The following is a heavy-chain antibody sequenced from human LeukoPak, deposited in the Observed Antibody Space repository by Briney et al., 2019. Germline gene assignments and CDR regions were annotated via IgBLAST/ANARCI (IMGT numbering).Heavy chain of an antibody. CDR1: GDSINSLDL. CDR2: IHHRGLS. D-gene: IGHD1-14*01. V-gene: IGHV4-31*03. CDR3: ATKPNSLSYFDN. Sequence: SGTLSLTCTVSGDSINSLDLWSWIRRHPGKGLEWIGYIHHRGLSYYNPSLESRISLSIDTSQNQVSLKLSSVTAADTAVYYCATKPNSLSYFDNWGQGTLATVSS. J-gene: IGHJ4*02.